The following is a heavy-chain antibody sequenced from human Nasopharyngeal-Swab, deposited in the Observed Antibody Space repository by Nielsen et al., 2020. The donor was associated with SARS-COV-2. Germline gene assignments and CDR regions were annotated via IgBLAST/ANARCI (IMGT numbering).Heavy chain of an antibody. J-gene: IGHJ4*02. Sequence: VRQAPGKGLEWVSSISSSSSYIYYADSAKGRFTISRDNAKNSLYLQMNSLRAEDTAVYYCARTILSSSPEEGFDYWGQGTLVTVSS. CDR2: ISSSSSYI. D-gene: IGHD6-6*01. CDR3: ARTILSSSPEEGFDY. V-gene: IGHV3-21*01.